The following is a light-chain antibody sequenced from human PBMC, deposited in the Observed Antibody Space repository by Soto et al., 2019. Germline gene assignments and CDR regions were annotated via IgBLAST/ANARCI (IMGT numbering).Light chain of an antibody. CDR1: TGAVTSGHY. V-gene: IGLV7-46*01. CDR2: DTS. J-gene: IGLJ2*01. CDR3: LLSYSGARAGVV. Sequence: QAVVTQEPSLTVSPGGTVTLTCGSSTGAVTSGHYPSWFQQKPGQAPRTLIYDTSDKHSWTPARFSGSLLGGKAALTLSGAQPEDEAEYYCLLSYSGARAGVVFGGGTKLTVL.